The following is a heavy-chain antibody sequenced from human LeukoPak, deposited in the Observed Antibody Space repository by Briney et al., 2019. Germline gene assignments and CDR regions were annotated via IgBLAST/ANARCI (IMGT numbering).Heavy chain of an antibody. CDR2: INPSGGST. J-gene: IGHJ4*02. CDR3: ARDFSSGHFDY. D-gene: IGHD6-19*01. V-gene: IGHV1-46*01. Sequence: ASVKVSCKASGYTFTSYYMHWVRQAPGQGLEWMGIINPSGGSTSYAQKFQGRVTMTRDMSTSTVYMELSSLRSEDTAVYNCARDFSSGHFDYWGQGTLVTVSS. CDR1: GYTFTSYY.